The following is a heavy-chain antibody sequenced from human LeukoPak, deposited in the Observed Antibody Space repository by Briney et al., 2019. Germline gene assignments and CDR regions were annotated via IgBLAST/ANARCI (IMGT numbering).Heavy chain of an antibody. D-gene: IGHD1-26*01. CDR1: GGSISSYF. CDR2: IYDSGST. J-gene: IGHJ5*02. CDR3: ARESPYLQGWRVGDWFDP. V-gene: IGHV4-59*01. Sequence: PSQTLSLTCTVSGGSISSYFCNWTRQPPGKGLELIGSIYDSGSTNYNPSLKSRVTMAVEMSNNQFPLKLGSVTAAETAVYYCARESPYLQGWRVGDWFDPWGQGTLVTVPP.